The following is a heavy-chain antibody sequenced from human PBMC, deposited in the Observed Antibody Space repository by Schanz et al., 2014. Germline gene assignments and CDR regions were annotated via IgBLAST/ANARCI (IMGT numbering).Heavy chain of an antibody. Sequence: EVQLVESGGGLVQPGGSLRLSCAASGFTVSNSYIHWVRQAPGKGLEWVSGMSGSGSTADYADSVKGRFTISRDNSKNTLYLQMNSLRVEDTAVYYCARQPGRITVSGVVSNWFDPWGQGTLVTVSS. CDR2: MSGSGSTA. V-gene: IGHV3-53*01. J-gene: IGHJ5*02. CDR1: GFTVSNSY. CDR3: ARQPGRITVSGVVSNWFDP. D-gene: IGHD3-3*01.